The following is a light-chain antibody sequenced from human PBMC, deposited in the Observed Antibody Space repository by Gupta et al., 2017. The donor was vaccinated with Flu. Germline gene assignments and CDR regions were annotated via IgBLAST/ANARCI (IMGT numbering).Light chain of an antibody. J-gene: IGKJ2*01. CDR1: QSVNNNL. Sequence: EIVLTQSPATLSLSPGERATLSCRASQSVNNNLLTWYQQKPGQAPRLLIYGASSRATGIPDRFSGSGSGTDFTLTIRRLEPEDFAVYYCQQYCISMYTFGQGTKLEIK. CDR2: GAS. V-gene: IGKV3-20*01. CDR3: QQYCISMYT.